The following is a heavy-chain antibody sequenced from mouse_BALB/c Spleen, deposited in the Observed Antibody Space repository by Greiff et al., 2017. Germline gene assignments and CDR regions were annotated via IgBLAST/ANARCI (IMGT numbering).Heavy chain of an antibody. Sequence: QVQLQQPGAELVKPGTSVKLSCKASGYNFTSYWINWVKLRPGQGLEWIGDIYPGSGSTNYNEKFKSKATLTVDTSSSTAYMQLSSLASEDSALYYCARGPSNFDDWGQGTTLTVSS. J-gene: IGHJ2*01. CDR2: IYPGSGST. V-gene: IGHV1-55*01. CDR1: GYNFTSYW. CDR3: ARGPSNFDD.